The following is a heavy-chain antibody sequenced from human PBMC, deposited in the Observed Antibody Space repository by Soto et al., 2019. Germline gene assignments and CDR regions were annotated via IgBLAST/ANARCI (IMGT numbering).Heavy chain of an antibody. V-gene: IGHV3-7*01. Sequence: GGSLRLSCAASGFTFSSYWMSWVRQAPGKGLEWVANIKQDGSEKYYVDSVKGRFTISRDNAKNSLYLQMNSLRAEDTAVYYCARCRGNYWRGYYYYYYMDVWGKGTTVTVSS. D-gene: IGHD4-4*01. CDR2: IKQDGSEK. CDR1: GFTFSSYW. CDR3: ARCRGNYWRGYYYYYYMDV. J-gene: IGHJ6*03.